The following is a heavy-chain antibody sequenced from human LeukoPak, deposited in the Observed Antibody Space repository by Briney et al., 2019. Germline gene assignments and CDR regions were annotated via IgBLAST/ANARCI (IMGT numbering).Heavy chain of an antibody. V-gene: IGHV3-66*02. Sequence: GGSLRLSCAASGFTVSSNYMSWVRQAPGKGLEWVSVIYSGGSTYYADSVKGRFTISRDNSKNTLYLQMNSLRAEDTAVYYCATLANQHLVYYYYYYYMDVWGKGTTVTVSS. CDR1: GFTVSSNY. D-gene: IGHD6-13*01. J-gene: IGHJ6*03. CDR2: IYSGGST. CDR3: ATLANQHLVYYYYYYYMDV.